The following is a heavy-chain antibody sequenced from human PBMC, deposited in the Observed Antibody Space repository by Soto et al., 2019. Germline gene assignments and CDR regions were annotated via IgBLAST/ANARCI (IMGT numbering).Heavy chain of an antibody. Sequence: GESLKISCKGSGYSFTSYWISWVRQMPGKGLEWMGRIDPSDSYTNYSPSFQGHVTISADKSISTAYLQWSSLKASDTAMYYCARHGHSSSWYDPYYYYYGMDVWGQGTTVTV. J-gene: IGHJ6*02. V-gene: IGHV5-10-1*01. D-gene: IGHD6-13*01. CDR3: ARHGHSSSWYDPYYYYYGMDV. CDR1: GYSFTSYW. CDR2: IDPSDSYT.